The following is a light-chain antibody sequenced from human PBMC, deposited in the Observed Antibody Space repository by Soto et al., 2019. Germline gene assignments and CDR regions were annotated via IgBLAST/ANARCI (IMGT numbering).Light chain of an antibody. CDR1: SSDVGAFNY. Sequence: QSALTQPASVSGSPGQSIAISCTGTSSDVGAFNYVSWYQQHPGKAPKFMIFDVSSRPSGVSDRFSGSKSGNTASLTISGLQTEDEADYSCASYTTSSTYVFGTGTKLTVL. CDR2: DVS. CDR3: ASYTTSSTYV. J-gene: IGLJ1*01. V-gene: IGLV2-14*03.